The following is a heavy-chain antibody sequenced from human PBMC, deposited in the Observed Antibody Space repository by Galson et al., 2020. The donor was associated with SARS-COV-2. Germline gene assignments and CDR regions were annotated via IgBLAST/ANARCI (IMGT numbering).Heavy chain of an antibody. D-gene: IGHD5-18*01. CDR2: IYYSGNT. CDR1: GGSISSSSYY. J-gene: IGHJ4*02. CDR3: ARQGYSYVSY. Sequence: SETLSLPCTVSGGSISSSSYYWGWTRQPPGQGLEWIGSIYYSGNTYYNPSLKSRVTISVDTSKNQFSLKLSSVTAAYTAVYYCARQGYSYVSYWGQGTLVTVSS. V-gene: IGHV4-39*01.